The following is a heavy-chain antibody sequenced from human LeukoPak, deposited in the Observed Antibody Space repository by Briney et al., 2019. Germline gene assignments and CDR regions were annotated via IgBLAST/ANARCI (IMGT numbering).Heavy chain of an antibody. D-gene: IGHD6-13*01. CDR3: ARDKSSSSFDY. J-gene: IGHJ4*02. CDR2: ISSSSNYI. CDR1: GFTFSSYS. V-gene: IGHV3-21*01. Sequence: GGSLRLSCAASGFTFSSYSMNWVRQAPGKGLEWVSSISSSSNYIYYADSVKGRFTISRDNAKNSLYLQMNSLTAEDTAVYYCARDKSSSSFDYWGQGTLVTVSS.